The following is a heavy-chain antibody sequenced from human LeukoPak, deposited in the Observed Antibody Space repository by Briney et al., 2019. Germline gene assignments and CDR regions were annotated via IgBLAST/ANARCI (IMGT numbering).Heavy chain of an antibody. D-gene: IGHD1-26*01. CDR3: ARRTKSIVGATIDY. Sequence: ASVKVSCTASGYTFTGYYMHWVRQAPGQGLEWMGWINPNSGGTNYAQKFQGRVTMTRDTSISTAYMELSRLRSDDTAVYYCARRTKSIVGATIDYWGQRTLVTVSS. CDR1: GYTFTGYY. V-gene: IGHV1-2*02. J-gene: IGHJ4*02. CDR2: INPNSGGT.